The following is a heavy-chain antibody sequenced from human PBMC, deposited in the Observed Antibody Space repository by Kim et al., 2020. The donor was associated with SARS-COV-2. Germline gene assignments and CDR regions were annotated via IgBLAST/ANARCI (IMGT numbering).Heavy chain of an antibody. CDR2: ISYDGSNK. J-gene: IGHJ4*02. D-gene: IGHD2-8*01. V-gene: IGHV3-30*04. CDR3: ARGIVLMVYAIRDEKGFDY. CDR1: GFTFSSYA. Sequence: GGSLRLSCAASGFTFSSYAMHWVRQAPGKGLEWVAVISYDGSNKYYADSVKGRFTISRDNSKNTLYLQMNSLRAEDTAVYYCARGIVLMVYAIRDEKGFDYWGQGTLVTVSS.